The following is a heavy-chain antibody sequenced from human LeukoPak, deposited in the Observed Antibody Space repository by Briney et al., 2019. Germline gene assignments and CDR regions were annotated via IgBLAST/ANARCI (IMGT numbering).Heavy chain of an antibody. Sequence: PGGSLRLSCAASGFTFSMNWVRQAPGKGLEWVSYISSSGSTIYYADSVKGRFTISRDNSKNTLYLQMNSLRAEDTAVYYCARSHDFWSGYYRGGVDYWGQGTLVTVSS. V-gene: IGHV3-48*01. CDR1: GFTFS. J-gene: IGHJ4*02. D-gene: IGHD3-3*01. CDR3: ARSHDFWSGYYRGGVDY. CDR2: ISSSGSTI.